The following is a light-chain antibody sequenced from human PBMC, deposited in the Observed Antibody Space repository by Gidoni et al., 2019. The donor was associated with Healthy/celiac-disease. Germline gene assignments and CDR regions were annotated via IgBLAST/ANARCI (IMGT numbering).Light chain of an antibody. CDR1: QSVSSN. Sequence: EIVITQSPATLSVSPGERATLSCRASQSVSSNLAWYQQKPGQAPRLLIYGASTRATGIPARFSGSGSGTEFTLTISSLQSEEFAVYYCQQYNNWWTFGQGTKVEIK. CDR2: GAS. J-gene: IGKJ1*01. CDR3: QQYNNWWT. V-gene: IGKV3-15*01.